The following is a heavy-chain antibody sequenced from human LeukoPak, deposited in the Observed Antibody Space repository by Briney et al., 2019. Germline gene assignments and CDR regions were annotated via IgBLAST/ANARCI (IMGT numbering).Heavy chain of an antibody. CDR2: FYHTGTT. CDR1: GYSISSNYN. CDR3: VRDGYNFWGGHSRADSFYYMDV. D-gene: IGHD3-3*01. V-gene: IGHV4-38-2*02. Sequence: PSETLSLTCSVSGYSISSNYNWGWIRQPPGQGLQWMGSFYHTGTTYYNPSLKSRVTITVDTSSNQFSLKLTSVTAADTAVYYCVRDGYNFWGGHSRADSFYYMDVWGKGTTVTVS. J-gene: IGHJ6*03.